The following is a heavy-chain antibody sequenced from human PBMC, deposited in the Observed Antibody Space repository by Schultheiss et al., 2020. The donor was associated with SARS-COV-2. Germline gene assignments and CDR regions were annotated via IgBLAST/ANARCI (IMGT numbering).Heavy chain of an antibody. J-gene: IGHJ6*02. V-gene: IGHV1-2*04. CDR1: GYTFTGYY. CDR3: AVVGYSSSWYAGGYGMDV. D-gene: IGHD6-13*01. CDR2: INPNSGGT. Sequence: ASVKVSCKASGYTFTGYYMHWVRQAPGQGLEWMGWINPNSGGTNYAQKFQGWVTMTRDTSISTAYMELSRLRSDDTAVYYCAVVGYSSSWYAGGYGMDVWGQGTTVTVSS.